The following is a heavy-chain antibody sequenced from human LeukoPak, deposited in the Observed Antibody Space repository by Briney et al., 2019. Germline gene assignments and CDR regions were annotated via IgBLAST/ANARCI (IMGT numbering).Heavy chain of an antibody. V-gene: IGHV3-7*01. CDR2: IKPDGSDK. D-gene: IGHD3-9*01. CDR3: AKVVRYFDWTTYYFDY. Sequence: GGSLRLSCAASGFTFSSYWMSWVRQAPGKGLEWVAQIKPDGSDKYYVDSVKGRFTISRDNAKNSLNLQMNSLRAEDTAVYYCAKVVRYFDWTTYYFDYWGQGTLVTVSS. J-gene: IGHJ4*02. CDR1: GFTFSSYW.